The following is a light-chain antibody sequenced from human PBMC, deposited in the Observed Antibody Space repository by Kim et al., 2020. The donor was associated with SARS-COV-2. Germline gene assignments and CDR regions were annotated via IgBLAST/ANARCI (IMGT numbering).Light chain of an antibody. CDR3: QQYTNFVLT. CDR1: QSVEVS. CDR2: HAA. J-gene: IGKJ4*01. V-gene: IGKV1-5*01. Sequence: SASVGDIVTITCRASQSVEVSLAWYQQKPGTAPTLLIYHAATLQSGVPPRFRGSGSGTEFTLTISSLQPEDFATYYCQQYTNFVLTFGGGTKLEI.